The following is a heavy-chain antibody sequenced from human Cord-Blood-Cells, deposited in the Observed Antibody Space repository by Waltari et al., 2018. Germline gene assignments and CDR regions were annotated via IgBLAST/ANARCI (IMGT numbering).Heavy chain of an antibody. D-gene: IGHD3-9*01. Sequence: EVQLVESGGGLVKPGGSLRLSCAASGFTFSSYSMNWVRQAPGNGLEWVSSISSSSSYIYYADSVKGRFTISRDNAKNSLYLQMNSLRAEDTAVYYCAREGILTGYFDYWGQGTLVTVSS. V-gene: IGHV3-21*01. J-gene: IGHJ4*02. CDR2: ISSSSSYI. CDR1: GFTFSSYS. CDR3: AREGILTGYFDY.